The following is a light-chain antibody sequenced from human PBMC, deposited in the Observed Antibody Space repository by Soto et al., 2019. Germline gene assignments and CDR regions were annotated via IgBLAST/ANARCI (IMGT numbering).Light chain of an antibody. J-gene: IGLJ1*01. CDR2: DVS. CDR1: SSDVGGYNY. CDR3: CSYAGSYRG. V-gene: IGLV2-11*01. Sequence: QSALTQPRSVSGSPGQSVTISCTGTSSDVGGYNYVSWYQQHPGKAPKLMIYDVSKRPSGVPDRFSGSKSGNTASLTISGLQAEDEADYYCCSYAGSYRGFGTGTKLNVL.